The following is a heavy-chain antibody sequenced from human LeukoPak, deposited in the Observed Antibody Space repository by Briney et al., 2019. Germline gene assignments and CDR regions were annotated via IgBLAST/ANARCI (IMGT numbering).Heavy chain of an antibody. J-gene: IGHJ3*02. CDR3: ASLGAESDAFDI. V-gene: IGHV3-30*04. Sequence: GGSLRLSCAASGFTFSSYAMHWVRQAPGKGLAWVAVISYDGSNKYYADSVKGRFTISRDSSKNTLYLQMNSLRAEDTAVYYRASLGAESDAFDIWGEGTMVTVSS. D-gene: IGHD1-26*01. CDR2: ISYDGSNK. CDR1: GFTFSSYA.